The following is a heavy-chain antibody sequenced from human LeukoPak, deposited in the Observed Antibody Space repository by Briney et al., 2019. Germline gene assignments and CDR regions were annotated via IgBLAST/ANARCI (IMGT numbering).Heavy chain of an antibody. D-gene: IGHD2-2*01. CDR1: GGTFSSYA. Sequence: SVTVSCKASGGTFSSYAISWVRQAPGQGLEWMGGIIPIFGTANYAQKFQGRVTITADESTSTAYMELSSLRSEDTAVYYCASLGCSSTSCQYYYYMDVWGKGTTVTVSS. V-gene: IGHV1-69*01. CDR2: IIPIFGTA. J-gene: IGHJ6*03. CDR3: ASLGCSSTSCQYYYYMDV.